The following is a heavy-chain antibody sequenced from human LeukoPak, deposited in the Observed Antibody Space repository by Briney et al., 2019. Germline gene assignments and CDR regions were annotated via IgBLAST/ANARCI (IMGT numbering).Heavy chain of an antibody. Sequence: SETLSLTCAVSGGSISSYYWSWIRQPPGKGLEWIGYIYYSGSTTYNPSLKSRVTISVDTSKNQFSLKLSSVTAADTAVYYCARWNSGTYAIDSWGQGTLVTVSS. CDR2: IYYSGST. V-gene: IGHV4-59*01. D-gene: IGHD3-10*01. CDR3: ARWNSGTYAIDS. CDR1: GGSISSYY. J-gene: IGHJ4*02.